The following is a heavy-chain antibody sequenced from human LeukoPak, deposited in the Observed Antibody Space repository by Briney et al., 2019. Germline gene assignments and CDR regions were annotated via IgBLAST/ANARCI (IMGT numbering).Heavy chain of an antibody. CDR3: ARELWSSGWYFDY. D-gene: IGHD6-19*01. CDR1: GYSFSSYW. J-gene: IGHJ4*02. CDR2: IYPGDSDT. V-gene: IGHV5-51*01. Sequence: GESLKISCKASGYSFSSYWIGWVRQMPGKGLEWMGIIYPGDSDTRYSPSFQGQVTISADKSISTAYLRWSSLKASDTAMYYCARELWSSGWYFDYWGQGTLVTVSS.